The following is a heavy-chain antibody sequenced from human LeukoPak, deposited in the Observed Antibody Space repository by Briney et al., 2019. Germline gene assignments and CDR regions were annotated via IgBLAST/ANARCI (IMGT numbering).Heavy chain of an antibody. J-gene: IGHJ4*02. CDR1: GFTFSSYE. CDR2: ISSSGSTI. V-gene: IGHV3-48*03. CDR3: ARNYGDYSYYFNY. D-gene: IGHD4-17*01. Sequence: GGSLRPSCAASGFTFSSYEMNWVRQPPGKGLEWVSYISSSGSTIYYADSVKGRFTISRDNAKNSLYLQMNSLRAEDTAVYYCARNYGDYSYYFNYWGQGTLVTVSS.